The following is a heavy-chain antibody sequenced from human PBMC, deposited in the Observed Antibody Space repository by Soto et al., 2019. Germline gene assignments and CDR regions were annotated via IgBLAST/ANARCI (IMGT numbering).Heavy chain of an antibody. V-gene: IGHV1-8*01. J-gene: IGHJ4*02. CDR3: ARGRGWRDY. CDR1: GYPFTTYD. D-gene: IGHD6-19*01. Sequence: QVQLVQSGAEVKKPGASVKVSCKASGYPFTTYDISWVRQAAGQGLEWMGWINLNSGHTDYAQRFQCRVTMTRNTSLSTAYMELTSLSSEDTAVYYCARGRGWRDYWGQGTLVTVSS. CDR2: INLNSGHT.